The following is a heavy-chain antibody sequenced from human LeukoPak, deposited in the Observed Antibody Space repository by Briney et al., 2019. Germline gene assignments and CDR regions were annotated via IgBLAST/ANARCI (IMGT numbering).Heavy chain of an antibody. CDR3: ARDRGEWELLHPVDAFDI. CDR1: GFTFSSYS. Sequence: PGGSLRLSCAASGFTFSSYSMNWVRQAPGKGLEWVSSISSSSSYIYYADSVKGRFTISRDNAKNSLYLQMNSLRAEDTAVYYCARDRGEWELLHPVDAFDIWGQGTMVTVSS. CDR2: ISSSSSYI. V-gene: IGHV3-21*01. J-gene: IGHJ3*02. D-gene: IGHD1-26*01.